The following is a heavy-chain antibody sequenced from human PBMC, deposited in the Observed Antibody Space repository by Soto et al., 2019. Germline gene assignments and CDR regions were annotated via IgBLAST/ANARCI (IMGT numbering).Heavy chain of an antibody. V-gene: IGHV3-23*01. CDR2: ISGSGGST. J-gene: IGHJ4*02. Sequence: EVQLLESGGGLVQPGGSLRLSCAASGFTFSSYAMSWVRQAPGKGLEWVSAISGSGGSTYYADSVKGRFTISRDNSKNTLYLQMNSLRAEDTAVYYCARTSSGWGTNFDYWGQGTLVTVSS. CDR3: ARTSSGWGTNFDY. D-gene: IGHD6-19*01. CDR1: GFTFSSYA.